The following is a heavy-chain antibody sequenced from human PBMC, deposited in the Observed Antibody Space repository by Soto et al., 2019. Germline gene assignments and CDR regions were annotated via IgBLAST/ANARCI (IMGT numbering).Heavy chain of an antibody. D-gene: IGHD6-13*01. J-gene: IGHJ6*02. CDR2: ISSSSSTI. Sequence: PWGSLRLSCAASGFTFSSYSMNWVRQAPGKGLEWVSYISSSSSTIYYADSVKGRFTISRDNAKNSLYLQMNSLRDEDTAVYYCAREGSSSWALTHYYYYGMDVWGQGTTVTVSS. V-gene: IGHV3-48*02. CDR1: GFTFSSYS. CDR3: AREGSSSWALTHYYYYGMDV.